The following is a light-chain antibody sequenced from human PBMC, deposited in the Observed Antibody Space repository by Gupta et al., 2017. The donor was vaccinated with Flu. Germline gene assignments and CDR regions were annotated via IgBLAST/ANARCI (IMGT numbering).Light chain of an antibody. V-gene: IGKV3-20*01. CDR1: QSVSSSY. J-gene: IGKJ1*01. CDR2: GAS. CDR3: QQYGSSPWT. Sequence: GTLSLSPGERATLSCRASQSVSSSYLAWYQQKPGQAPRLLIYGASSRATGIPDRFSGSGSGTDFTLTISRLEPEDFAVYYCQQYGSSPWTFGQGTKVEIK.